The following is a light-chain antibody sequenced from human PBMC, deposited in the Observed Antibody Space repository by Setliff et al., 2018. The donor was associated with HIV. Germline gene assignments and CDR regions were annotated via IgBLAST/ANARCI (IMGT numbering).Light chain of an antibody. CDR3: CSYAGNYTYV. V-gene: IGLV2-11*01. CDR2: DVS. CDR1: SSDVGGYNY. Sequence: QSALPQPRSVSGSPGQSVTISCTGTSSDVGGYNYVSWYQQHPGKAPKLMIYDVSKRPSGVPDRFSGSKSGNTASLTISGLQAEDEADYYCCSYAGNYTYVFGTGTKVTV. J-gene: IGLJ1*01.